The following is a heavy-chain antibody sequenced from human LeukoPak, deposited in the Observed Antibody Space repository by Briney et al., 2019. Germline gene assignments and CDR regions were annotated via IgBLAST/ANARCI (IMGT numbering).Heavy chain of an antibody. J-gene: IGHJ3*02. D-gene: IGHD6-19*01. CDR3: ARPLEGLAVTPPNYDAFDI. Sequence: ASVTLSFTASVYTFTIHYIHWVRQAPGQGLEWLGIVNPSGGSRTYAQKFQGRAAMTTDTSTSTVYMELSSLTSEDTAVYYGARPLEGLAVTPPNYDAFDIWGQGTMVTVSP. CDR2: VNPSGGSR. V-gene: IGHV1-46*01. CDR1: VYTFTIHY.